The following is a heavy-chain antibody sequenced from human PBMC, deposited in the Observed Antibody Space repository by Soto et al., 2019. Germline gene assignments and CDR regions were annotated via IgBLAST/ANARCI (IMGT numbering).Heavy chain of an antibody. D-gene: IGHD6-19*01. V-gene: IGHV4-59*01. CDR1: GGSISGSY. Sequence: SLTCSVSGGSISGSYWSWIRQSPGKGLEWLGYVYYTGSTNYSPSLRSGVSISVDTAKNEFSLRLSSVTAADTAVYFCARSVAVPGAHIDYWGQGTQVTVSS. CDR3: ARSVAVPGAHIDY. CDR2: VYYTGST. J-gene: IGHJ4*02.